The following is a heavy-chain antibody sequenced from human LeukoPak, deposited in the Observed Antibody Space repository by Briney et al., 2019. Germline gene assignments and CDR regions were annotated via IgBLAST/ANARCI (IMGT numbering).Heavy chain of an antibody. CDR2: IYTSGST. V-gene: IGHV4-61*02. CDR3: ARVNIAARTYYFDY. D-gene: IGHD6-13*01. CDR1: GGSISSGSYY. Sequence: SQTLSLTCTVSGGSISSGSYYWRWIRQPAGKGLEWIGRIYTSGSTNYNPSLKSRVTISVDTSKNQFSLKLSSVTAADTAVYYCARVNIAARTYYFDYWGQGTLVTVSS. J-gene: IGHJ4*02.